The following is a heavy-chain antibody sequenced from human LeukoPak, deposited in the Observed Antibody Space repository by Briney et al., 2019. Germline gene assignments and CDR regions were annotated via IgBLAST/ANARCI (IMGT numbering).Heavy chain of an antibody. Sequence: GGSLRLSCAASGFTFSSYGMNWVRQAPGKGLEWVSSITSNSFIYSADSVKGRFTISRDNAKNSLYLQMNSLRAEDTAVYYCTRDRGFCTGATCHPNDYWGQGTLVTVSS. D-gene: IGHD2-8*02. CDR2: ITSNSFI. J-gene: IGHJ4*02. CDR1: GFTFSSYG. V-gene: IGHV3-21*01. CDR3: TRDRGFCTGATCHPNDY.